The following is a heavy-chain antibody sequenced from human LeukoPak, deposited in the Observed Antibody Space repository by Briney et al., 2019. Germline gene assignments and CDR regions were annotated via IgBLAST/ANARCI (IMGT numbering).Heavy chain of an antibody. Sequence: PGGSLRLSCAASGFTFSSYGMHWVRQAPGKGLEWVAVISYDGSNKYYVDSVKGRFTISRDNAKNSLYLQMNSLRAEDTAVYYCARDPVTNYYYYGMDVWGQGTTVTVSS. CDR1: GFTFSSYG. CDR3: ARDPVTNYYYYGMDV. D-gene: IGHD4-17*01. V-gene: IGHV3-30*03. J-gene: IGHJ6*02. CDR2: ISYDGSNK.